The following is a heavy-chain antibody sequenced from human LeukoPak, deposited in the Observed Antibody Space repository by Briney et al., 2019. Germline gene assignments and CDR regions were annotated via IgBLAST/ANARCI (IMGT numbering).Heavy chain of an antibody. D-gene: IGHD1-20*01. V-gene: IGHV3-48*02. Sequence: GRSLRLSCAASGFTFSSYSMNWVRQAPGKGLEWVSYISGGSSTIYHADSVKGRFTISRDDAKNTLDLQMNSLRDEDTAVYFCARGTNWSPLAFDYWGREPWSPSPQ. CDR1: GFTFSSYS. CDR2: ISGGSSTI. CDR3: ARGTNWSPLAFDY. J-gene: IGHJ4*02.